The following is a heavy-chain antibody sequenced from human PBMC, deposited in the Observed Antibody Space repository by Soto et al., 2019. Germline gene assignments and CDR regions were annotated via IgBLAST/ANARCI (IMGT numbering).Heavy chain of an antibody. CDR3: TRVPYYYDSSGYSVFDY. D-gene: IGHD3-22*01. J-gene: IGHJ4*02. Sequence: HPGGSLRLSCTASGFTFGDYAMSWVRQAPGKGLEWVGFIRSKAYGGTTEYAASVKGRFTISRDDSKSIAYLQMNSLKTEDTAVYYCTRVPYYYDSSGYSVFDYWGQGTLVTVSS. V-gene: IGHV3-49*04. CDR1: GFTFGDYA. CDR2: IRSKAYGGTT.